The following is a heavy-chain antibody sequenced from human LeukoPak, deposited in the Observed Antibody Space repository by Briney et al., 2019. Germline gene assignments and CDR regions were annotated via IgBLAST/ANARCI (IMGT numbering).Heavy chain of an antibody. CDR2: IYYSGST. CDR3: ARDQTGIIDY. D-gene: IGHD3-10*01. J-gene: IGHJ4*02. V-gene: IGHV4-59*01. CDR1: GGSISSYY. Sequence: PSETLSLTCTVSGGSISSYYWSWIRQPPGKGLEWIGYIYYSGSTNYNPSLRSRVTISVDTSKNQFSLKLSSVTAADTAVYYCARDQTGIIDYWGQGTLVTVSS.